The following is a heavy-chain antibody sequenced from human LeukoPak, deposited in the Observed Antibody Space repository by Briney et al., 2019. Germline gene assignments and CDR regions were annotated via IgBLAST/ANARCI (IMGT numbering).Heavy chain of an antibody. CDR1: GGSFSNYY. CDR3: ARRWNYGRNYYIDV. D-gene: IGHD1-7*01. CDR2: INDSGRI. Sequence: SETLSLTCAVYGGSFSNYYWGWIRQPPGKGLKGIGEINDSGRINYNPSLMSRVTVSVDTSKNQFSLRLTSVTATDTAVYYCARRWNYGRNYYIDVWGNGATVSVSS. J-gene: IGHJ6*03. V-gene: IGHV4-34*01.